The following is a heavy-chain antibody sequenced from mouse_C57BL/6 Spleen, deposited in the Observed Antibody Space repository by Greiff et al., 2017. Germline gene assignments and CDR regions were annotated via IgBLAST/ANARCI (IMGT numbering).Heavy chain of an antibody. V-gene: IGHV5-15*01. CDR2: ISNLAYSI. CDR1: GYTFSDYG. D-gene: IGHD3-2*02. Sequence: EVKVVESGGGLVQPGGSLKLSCAASGYTFSDYGMAWVRPAPRQGPEWVAFISNLAYSIYYADTVTGRFTISRENAQNTLYLEMSSLRSEDTAMYYCARKGQLREDAMDYWGQGTSVTVSS. CDR3: ARKGQLREDAMDY. J-gene: IGHJ4*01.